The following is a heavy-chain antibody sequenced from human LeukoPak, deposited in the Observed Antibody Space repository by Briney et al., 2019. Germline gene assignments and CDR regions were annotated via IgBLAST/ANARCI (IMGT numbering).Heavy chain of an antibody. CDR3: ARGSSSSSWFFDY. V-gene: IGHV4-61*02. Sequence: SETLSLTCTVSGGSFSSGSYYWSWIRQPAGKGLEWIGRIYTSGSTNYNPSLKSRVTISVDTSKNQFSLELSSVTAADTAVYYCARGSSSSSWFFDYWGQGTLVTVSS. CDR1: GGSFSSGSYY. CDR2: IYTSGST. J-gene: IGHJ4*02. D-gene: IGHD6-13*01.